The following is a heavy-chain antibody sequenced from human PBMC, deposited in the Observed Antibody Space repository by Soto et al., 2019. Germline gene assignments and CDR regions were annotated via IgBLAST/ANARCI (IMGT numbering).Heavy chain of an antibody. CDR2: IYPADSDT. D-gene: IGHD3-22*01. CDR3: ARQIYDSDTGPNFQYYFDS. Sequence: GESLKISCYGSGYSFIGYWVAWVRQMPGKGREWMGSIYPADSDTSYSPSFQGQVTISVTKSITTVFLQWSSLRASDTAMYYCARQIYDSDTGPNFQYYFDSWGQGTPDTVSS. CDR1: GYSFIGYW. J-gene: IGHJ4*02. V-gene: IGHV5-51*01.